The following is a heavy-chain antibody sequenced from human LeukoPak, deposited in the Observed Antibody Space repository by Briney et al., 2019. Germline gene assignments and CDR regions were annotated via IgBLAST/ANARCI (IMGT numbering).Heavy chain of an antibody. D-gene: IGHD6-6*01. CDR3: ARSSPYYFDY. CDR2: ISSSSSTV. V-gene: IGHV3-48*01. CDR1: GFTFSSHS. J-gene: IGHJ4*02. Sequence: PGGSLRLSCAASGFTFSSHSMNWVRQAPGKGLEWVSYISSSSSTVYYADSVKGRFTISRDNAKNSLYLQMNSLRAEDTAVYYCARSSPYYFDYWGQGTLVTVSS.